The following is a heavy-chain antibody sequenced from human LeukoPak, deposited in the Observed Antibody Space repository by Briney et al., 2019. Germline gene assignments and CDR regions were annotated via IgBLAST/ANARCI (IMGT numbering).Heavy chain of an antibody. CDR1: GYTFTGYS. Sequence: ASVKVSCKASGYTFTGYSMHWVRQAPGQGLEWLGWINPKSGSTNYAQKFQGRVTMTRDTSISTAYMELSRLRSDDTAVYYCARVEDCSSTSCQYYYYMDVWGKGTTVTVSS. V-gene: IGHV1-2*02. CDR2: INPKSGST. D-gene: IGHD2-2*01. CDR3: ARVEDCSSTSCQYYYYMDV. J-gene: IGHJ6*03.